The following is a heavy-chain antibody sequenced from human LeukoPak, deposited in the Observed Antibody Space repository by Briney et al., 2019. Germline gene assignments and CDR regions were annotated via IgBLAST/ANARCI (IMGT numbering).Heavy chain of an antibody. V-gene: IGHV3-23*01. CDR1: GFTFSSYA. CDR3: AKDYDILTGYHDY. Sequence: GGSLRLPCAASGFTFSSYAMSWVRQAPGKGLEWVSAISGSGGSTYYADSVKGRFTISRDNSKNTLYLQVNSLRAEDTAVYYCAKDYDILTGYHDYWGQGTLVTVSS. CDR2: ISGSGGST. J-gene: IGHJ4*02. D-gene: IGHD3-9*01.